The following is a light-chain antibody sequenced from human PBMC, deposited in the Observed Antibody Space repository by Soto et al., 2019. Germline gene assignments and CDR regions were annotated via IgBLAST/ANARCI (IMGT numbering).Light chain of an antibody. J-gene: IGKJ4*02. CDR1: QRVSTSY. V-gene: IGKV3-20*01. CDR2: GAS. Sequence: DIVLTQSPGTLSLSPGERATLSCRASQRVSTSYLAWYQHRPGQPPRLLIYGASNRASGIPDRFSGSGSGTDFTLIISRLEPEDFAVYYCQQFAGSFGGGTKVEIK. CDR3: QQFAGS.